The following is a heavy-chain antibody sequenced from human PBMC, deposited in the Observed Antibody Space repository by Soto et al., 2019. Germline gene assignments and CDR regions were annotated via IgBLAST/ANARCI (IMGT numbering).Heavy chain of an antibody. CDR1: GGTFSSYA. Sequence: QVQLVQSGAEVKKPGSSVKVSCKASGGTFSSYAISWVRQAPGQGLEWMGGIIPIFGTANYAQKFQGRVTITADESTSTAYMELSRLRSEDTAVYYCARGDIVVVPAAMGPAAGTRYYFDYWGQGTLVTVSS. D-gene: IGHD2-2*01. V-gene: IGHV1-69*01. CDR3: ARGDIVVVPAAMGPAAGTRYYFDY. CDR2: IIPIFGTA. J-gene: IGHJ4*02.